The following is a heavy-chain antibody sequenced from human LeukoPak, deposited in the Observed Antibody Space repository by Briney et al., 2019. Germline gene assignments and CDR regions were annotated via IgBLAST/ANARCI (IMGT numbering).Heavy chain of an antibody. CDR1: GGSISSSNW. Sequence: SETLSLTCAVPGGSISSSNWWSWVRQPPGKGLEWIGEIYHSGSTNYNPSLKSRVTISVDKSKNQFSLKLSSVTAADTAVYYCARGPTIAAATFDYWGQGTLVTVSS. CDR2: IYHSGST. CDR3: ARGPTIAAATFDY. J-gene: IGHJ4*02. D-gene: IGHD6-13*01. V-gene: IGHV4-4*02.